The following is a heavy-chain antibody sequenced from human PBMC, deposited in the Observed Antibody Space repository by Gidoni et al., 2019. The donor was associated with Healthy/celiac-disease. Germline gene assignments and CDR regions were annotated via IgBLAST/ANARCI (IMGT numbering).Heavy chain of an antibody. J-gene: IGHJ4*02. CDR2: IYPGDSDT. D-gene: IGHD6-19*01. Sequence: EVQLVQSGAEVKKPGESLKISCKGSGYRFNTYWVAWIRQMPGKGLEWMGIIYPGDSDTRYSPSFQGQVTISADKSISTAYLQWSSLEASDTATYYCARLGASGWSFDYWGQGTLVTVSS. CDR1: GYRFNTYW. CDR3: ARLGASGWSFDY. V-gene: IGHV5-51*01.